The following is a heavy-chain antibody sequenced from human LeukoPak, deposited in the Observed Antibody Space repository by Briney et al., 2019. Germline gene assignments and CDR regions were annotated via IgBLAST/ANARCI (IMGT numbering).Heavy chain of an antibody. CDR3: AKDGSLWFGEIHY. V-gene: IGHV3-23*01. CDR1: GLPFSSYA. CDR2: VYGSSGST. Sequence: GGPLRLLCGLWGLPFSSYAMRWARHAPGEALVGVGAVYGSSGSTYYADCVKGRFTISRDNSKNTLYLQMNSLRADDTAVYDCAKDGSLWFGEIHYWGQGTLVTVSS. J-gene: IGHJ4*02. D-gene: IGHD3-10*01.